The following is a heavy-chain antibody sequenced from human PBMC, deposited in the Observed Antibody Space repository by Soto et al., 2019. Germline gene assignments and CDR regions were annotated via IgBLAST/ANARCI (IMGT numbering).Heavy chain of an antibody. V-gene: IGHV3-48*01. D-gene: IGHD6-19*01. CDR3: ARGTGWYLFDF. CDR1: GFNFGSYN. Sequence: VQLVESGGGLVQPGGSLRLSCAASGFNFGSYNMIWVRQAPGKGLEWISYITSSTSTIHYADSVKGRFTISRDNAKNSLYLQMNSLRAEDTALYYCARGTGWYLFDFWGQGTLVTVSS. CDR2: ITSSTSTI. J-gene: IGHJ4*02.